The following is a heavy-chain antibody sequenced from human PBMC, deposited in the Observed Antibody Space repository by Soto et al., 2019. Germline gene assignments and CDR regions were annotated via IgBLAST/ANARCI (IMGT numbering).Heavy chain of an antibody. V-gene: IGHV3-48*03. Sequence: QTEASLRLSCAASGFTFSSYEMNWVRQAPGKGLEWVSYISSSGSTIYYADSVKGRFTISRDNAKNSLYLQMNSLRAEDTAVYYCARDPLPPPGAFDIWGQGTMVTVSS. J-gene: IGHJ3*02. CDR1: GFTFSSYE. CDR2: ISSSGSTI. CDR3: ARDPLPPPGAFDI.